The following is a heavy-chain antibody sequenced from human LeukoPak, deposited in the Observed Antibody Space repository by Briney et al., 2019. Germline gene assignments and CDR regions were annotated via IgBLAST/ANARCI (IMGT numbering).Heavy chain of an antibody. J-gene: IGHJ4*02. CDR1: GFTFSSYE. D-gene: IGHD3-22*01. V-gene: IGHV3-7*01. Sequence: GGSLRLSCAASGFTFSSYEMSWVRQAPGKGLEWVANIKEDGSEKYYVDSVKGRFTISRDNAKNSLSLQVNSLRAEDTAVYYCARSRSGYYEDYWGQGTLVTVSS. CDR2: IKEDGSEK. CDR3: ARSRSGYYEDY.